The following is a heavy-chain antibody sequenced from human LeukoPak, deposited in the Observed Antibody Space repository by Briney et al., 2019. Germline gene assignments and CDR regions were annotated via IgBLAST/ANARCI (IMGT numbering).Heavy chain of an antibody. V-gene: IGHV3-30*03. D-gene: IGHD2-2*01. CDR1: GFNFNDYA. CDR3: ARVGKAYCIGTSCYGFEY. Sequence: PGGSLRLSCAASGFNFNDYAIHWVRQAPGKGLEWVAVISYDGGNEYYADSVKGRFTISRDNAKNSLYLQMNSLRAEDTAVYYCARVGKAYCIGTSCYGFEYWGQGTLATVSS. CDR2: ISYDGGNE. J-gene: IGHJ4*02.